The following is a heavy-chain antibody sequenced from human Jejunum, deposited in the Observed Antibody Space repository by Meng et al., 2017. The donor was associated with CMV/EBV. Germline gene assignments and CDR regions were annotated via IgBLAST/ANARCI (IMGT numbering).Heavy chain of an antibody. D-gene: IGHD3/OR15-3a*01. Sequence: WAAPRFTFRNYAMSWVRQTPGKGLEWVSGIGASGGSTYYADSVKGRFTISRDNINNILYLQMHSLRADDTAVYYCARGAPWTDYDYWGQGTLVTVSS. CDR3: ARGAPWTDYDY. CDR2: IGASGGST. CDR1: RFTFRNYA. J-gene: IGHJ4*02. V-gene: IGHV3-23*01.